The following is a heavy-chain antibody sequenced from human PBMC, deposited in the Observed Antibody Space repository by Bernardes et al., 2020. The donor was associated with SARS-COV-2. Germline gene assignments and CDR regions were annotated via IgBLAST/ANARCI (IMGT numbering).Heavy chain of an antibody. J-gene: IGHJ3*02. D-gene: IGHD6-19*01. CDR2: IVVGSGNT. V-gene: IGHV1-58*02. CDR1: GFTFTSSA. CDR3: AASSSGWWNAFDI. Sequence: VKVSCKASGFTFTSSAMQWVRQARGQRLEWIGWIVVGSGNTNYAQKFQERVTITRDMSTSTAYMELSSLRSEDTAVYYCAASSSGWWNAFDIWGQGTMVTVSS.